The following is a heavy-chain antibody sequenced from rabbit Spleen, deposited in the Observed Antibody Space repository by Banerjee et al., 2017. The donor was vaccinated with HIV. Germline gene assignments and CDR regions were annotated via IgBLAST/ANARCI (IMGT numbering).Heavy chain of an antibody. CDR1: GFPFSNKAV. D-gene: IGHD8-1*01. J-gene: IGHJ4*01. Sequence: QEQLEESGGGLVKPEGSLTLTCKASGFPFSNKAVMCWVRQAPGKGLEWIACIYSSSSGSTYYASWAKGRFTISKTSSTTVTLQMTRLTAADTATYFCAISYPGSSYGFNLWGPGTLVTVS. V-gene: IGHV1S45*01. CDR2: IYSSSSGST. CDR3: AISYPGSSYGFNL.